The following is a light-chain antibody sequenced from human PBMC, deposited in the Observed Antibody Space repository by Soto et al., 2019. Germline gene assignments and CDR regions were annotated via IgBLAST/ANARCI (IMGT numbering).Light chain of an antibody. Sequence: QSVLTQPPSVSAAPGQKVTSSCSGSSSNIGNNYVSWYQQLPGTAPKLLIYENNKRPSGIPDRFSGSKSGTSATLGITGLQTGDEADYYCGTWDSSLSARVFGGGTKLTVL. CDR1: SSNIGNNY. CDR3: GTWDSSLSARV. V-gene: IGLV1-51*02. J-gene: IGLJ3*02. CDR2: ENN.